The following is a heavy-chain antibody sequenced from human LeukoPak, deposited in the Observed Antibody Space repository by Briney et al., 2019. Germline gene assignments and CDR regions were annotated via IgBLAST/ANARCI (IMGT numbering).Heavy chain of an antibody. CDR2: INHSGST. CDR3: ARERRITMIVVVITTQYYFDY. Sequence: SETLSLTCAVYGGSFSGYYWSWIRQPPGKGLEWIGEINHSGSTNYNPPLKSRVTISVDTSKNQFSLKLSSVTAADTAVYYCARERRITMIVVVITTQYYFDYWGQGTLVTVSS. CDR1: GGSFSGYY. D-gene: IGHD3-22*01. V-gene: IGHV4-34*01. J-gene: IGHJ4*02.